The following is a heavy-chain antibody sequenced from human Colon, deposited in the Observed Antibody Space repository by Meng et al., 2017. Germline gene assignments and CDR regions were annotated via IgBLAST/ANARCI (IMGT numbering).Heavy chain of an antibody. CDR2: IFHAGNT. Sequence: VQVQGPGPGLVKPSGTLSLPCAVSGGSITNDNWWSWVRQPPGKGLEWIGEIFHAGNTNYNPSLKSRVTMSLDKSKNQFSLTLTSVTAADTAVYYCARDFHSTMTVFDSWGQGTLVTVSS. V-gene: IGHV4-4*02. D-gene: IGHD3-22*01. CDR3: ARDFHSTMTVFDS. CDR1: GGSITNDNW. J-gene: IGHJ4*02.